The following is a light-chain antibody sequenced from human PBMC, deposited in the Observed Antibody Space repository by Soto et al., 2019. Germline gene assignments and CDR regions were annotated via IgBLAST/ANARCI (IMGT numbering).Light chain of an antibody. CDR3: QQYGSSPRT. J-gene: IGKJ1*01. Sequence: EIVFTQSPGPPSLSPGERATLSRRASQSVASNYLGWYQQKPGQAPRVLIFDASIRATGIPDRFSGSGSGPDFTLTIRRLEPEDFAVYYCQQYGSSPRTSGQGTKVDIK. CDR2: DAS. V-gene: IGKV3-20*01. CDR1: QSVASNY.